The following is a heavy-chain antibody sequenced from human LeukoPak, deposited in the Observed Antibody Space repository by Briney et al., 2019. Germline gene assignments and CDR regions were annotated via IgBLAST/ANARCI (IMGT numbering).Heavy chain of an antibody. J-gene: IGHJ4*02. D-gene: IGHD7-27*01. CDR3: TRQDGDSLYFDF. Sequence: GGSQRLSCAASGFTFSGSGTHWVRQASGKGLEWVGRVRSKANSYASSYAASVKGRFTISRDDSKNTAYLQMNSLKTEDTAVYYCTRQDGDSLYFDFWGQGTLVTVS. V-gene: IGHV3-73*01. CDR1: GFTFSGSG. CDR2: VRSKANSYAS.